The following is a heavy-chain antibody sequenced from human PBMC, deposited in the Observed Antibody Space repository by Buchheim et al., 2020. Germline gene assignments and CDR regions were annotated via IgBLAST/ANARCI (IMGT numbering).Heavy chain of an antibody. J-gene: IGHJ6*02. CDR1: GGSISSADYY. D-gene: IGHD3-10*01. V-gene: IGHV4-30-4*08. CDR2: IYYGGIT. Sequence: QLQLQESGPGLVKPSQTLSLTCTVSGGSISSADYYWSWLRQHPGKGLEWIGYIYYGGITYYNPSLKSRVTISVDTSKNQFSLKLSSVTAADTAVYYCARGYYYGSGSYYRTPLYGMDVWGQGTT. CDR3: ARGYYYGSGSYYRTPLYGMDV.